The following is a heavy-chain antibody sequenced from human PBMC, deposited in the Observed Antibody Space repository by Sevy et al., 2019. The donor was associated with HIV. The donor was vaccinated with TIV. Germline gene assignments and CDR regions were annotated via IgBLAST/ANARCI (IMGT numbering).Heavy chain of an antibody. CDR1: GGSISSYY. CDR3: ASGYGSGSSYFDY. V-gene: IGHV4-59*01. J-gene: IGHJ4*02. D-gene: IGHD3-10*01. CDR2: IYYSGST. Sequence: SETLSLTCTVSGGSISSYYWSWIRQPPGKGLEWIGYIYYSGSTNYNPSLKSRVTISVDTSKNQFSLRLSSVTAADTDVYYWASGYGSGSSYFDYWGQGTLVTVSS.